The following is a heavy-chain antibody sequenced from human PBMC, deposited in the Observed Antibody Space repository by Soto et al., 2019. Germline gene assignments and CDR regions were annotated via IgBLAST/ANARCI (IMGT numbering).Heavy chain of an antibody. J-gene: IGHJ4*02. CDR3: VKDRYVDY. CDR1: GFTISSYA. Sequence: GGSLRLSCSVSGFTISSYAMHWVRQAPGKGLEYVSSISSNGGSTYYADSVKGRFSISRDNSKNTLNLQMSSLRPDDTAVYYCVKDRYVDYWGQGALVTVSS. CDR2: ISSNGGST. V-gene: IGHV3-64D*08.